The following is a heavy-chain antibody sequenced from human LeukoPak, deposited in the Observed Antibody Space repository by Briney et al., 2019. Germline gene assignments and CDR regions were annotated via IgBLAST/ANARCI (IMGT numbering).Heavy chain of an antibody. D-gene: IGHD3-9*01. Sequence: SVKVSCKASGGTFSSYAISWVRQAPGQGLEWMGGVIPIFGTANYAQKFQGRVTITADKSTSTAYMELSSLRSEDTAVYYCARDRPCILTGYPARLRAFDIWGQGTMVTVSS. V-gene: IGHV1-69*06. CDR1: GGTFSSYA. CDR3: ARDRPCILTGYPARLRAFDI. CDR2: VIPIFGTA. J-gene: IGHJ3*02.